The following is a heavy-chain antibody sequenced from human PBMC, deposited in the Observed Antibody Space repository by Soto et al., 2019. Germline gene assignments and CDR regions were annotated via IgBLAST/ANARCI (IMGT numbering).Heavy chain of an antibody. D-gene: IGHD3-9*01. CDR1: GDSLTSYS. Sequence: QVQLQESGPGLVKPSETLSLTCSVSGDSLTSYSWTWVRQPPGKGLEWIGYIYYTGKTNYNPSLKSRVTISMDLSKNQFSLELRSLTAADTAVYYCARIILTGYYGLEPWGQGTLVIVSA. CDR3: ARIILTGYYGLEP. V-gene: IGHV4-59*01. CDR2: IYYTGKT. J-gene: IGHJ5*02.